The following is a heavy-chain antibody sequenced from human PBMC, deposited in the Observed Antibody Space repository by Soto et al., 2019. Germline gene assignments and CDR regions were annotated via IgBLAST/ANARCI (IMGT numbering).Heavy chain of an antibody. CDR3: ASSPELWFGELKVGFDY. J-gene: IGHJ4*02. D-gene: IGHD3-10*01. Sequence: QVQLVESGGGVVQPGRSLRLSCAASGFTFSSYAMHWVRQAPGKGLEWVAVISYDGSNKYYADSVKGRFTISRDNSKNTLYLQMNSLSAEDTAVYYCASSPELWFGELKVGFDYWGQGTLVTVSS. CDR2: ISYDGSNK. CDR1: GFTFSSYA. V-gene: IGHV3-30-3*01.